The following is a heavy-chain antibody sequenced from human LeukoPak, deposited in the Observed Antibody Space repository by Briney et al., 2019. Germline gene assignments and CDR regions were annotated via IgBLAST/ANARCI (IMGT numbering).Heavy chain of an antibody. CDR3: AKDPPRGDGYQPNFFDS. Sequence: GGSLRLSCAASGFTFSSYAMNWVRQAPGRGLEWVSAVDRSSDSTYYAESVKGRFTVSRDNSKSTLFLEMNSLRAEDTAVYYCAKDPPRGDGYQPNFFDSWGQGTLVAVSS. D-gene: IGHD5-24*01. CDR2: VDRSSDST. CDR1: GFTFSSYA. V-gene: IGHV3-23*01. J-gene: IGHJ4*02.